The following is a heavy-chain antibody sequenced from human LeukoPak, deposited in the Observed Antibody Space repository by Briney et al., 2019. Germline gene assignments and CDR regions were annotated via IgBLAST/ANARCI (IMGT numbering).Heavy chain of an antibody. D-gene: IGHD2-2*01. CDR2: VSASADST. Sequence: GGSLRLSCAASEFMFSKYAMSWVRQPPGKGLEWVSAVSASADSTYYADSVKGRFIISRDNSKNTLFLQMNSLRAEDTAVYYCARRPAIFMDGVYYYSMDVWGQGTTVTVSS. CDR1: EFMFSKYA. J-gene: IGHJ6*02. CDR3: ARRPAIFMDGVYYYSMDV. V-gene: IGHV3-23*01.